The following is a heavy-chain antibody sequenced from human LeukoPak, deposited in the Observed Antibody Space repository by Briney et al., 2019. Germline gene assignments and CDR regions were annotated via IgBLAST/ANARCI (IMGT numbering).Heavy chain of an antibody. CDR3: ARAGGVGVASFDY. CDR2: IYYSGST. J-gene: IGHJ4*02. D-gene: IGHD5-12*01. CDR1: GGSISSGDYY. V-gene: IGHV4-30-4*08. Sequence: SQTLSLTCTVSGGSISSGDYYWSWIRQPPGKGLEWIGYIYYSGSTYYNPSLKSRVTISVDTSKNQFSLELSSVTAADTAVYYCARAGGVGVASFDYWGQGTLVTVSS.